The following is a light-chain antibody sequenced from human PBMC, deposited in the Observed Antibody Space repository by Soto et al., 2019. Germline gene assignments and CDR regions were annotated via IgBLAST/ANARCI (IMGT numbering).Light chain of an antibody. J-gene: IGLJ3*02. CDR3: SSYTSGSTVV. Sequence: QSALTQPASVSGSPGQSITISCTGTSSDIGGYNYVSWYQQYPGKAPKLIIYDVSNRPSGVSHRFSGSRSGNRASLTISGLQADDEADYYCSSYTSGSTVVFGGGTKLTVL. CDR1: SSDIGGYNY. CDR2: DVS. V-gene: IGLV2-14*01.